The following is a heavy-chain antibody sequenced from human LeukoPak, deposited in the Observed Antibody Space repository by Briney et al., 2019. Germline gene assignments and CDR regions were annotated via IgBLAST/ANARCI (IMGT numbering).Heavy chain of an antibody. J-gene: IGHJ4*02. Sequence: GGSLRLSCAASGFTFSRYTMNWVRQSPGKGLEWVSSISSSGYYIYYADPVKGRFTISRDNAKNSLYLQMNSLRAEDTAVYYCARDLVSRSNYWGQGTPVTVSS. V-gene: IGHV3-21*01. CDR3: ARDLVSRSNY. D-gene: IGHD6-6*01. CDR1: GFTFSRYT. CDR2: ISSSGYYI.